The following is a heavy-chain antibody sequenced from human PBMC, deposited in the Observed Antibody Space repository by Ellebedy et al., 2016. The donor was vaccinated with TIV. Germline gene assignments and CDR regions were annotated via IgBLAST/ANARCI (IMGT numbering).Heavy chain of an antibody. CDR3: AKDLLEYYYYGMDV. D-gene: IGHD1-1*01. V-gene: IGHV1-69*06. CDR1: GGTFSSYA. J-gene: IGHJ6*02. CDR2: IIPIFGTA. Sequence: SVKVSCXASGGTFSSYAISWVRQAPGQGLEWMGGIIPIFGTANYAQKFQGRVTITADKSTSTAYMELSSLRSEDTAVYYCAKDLLEYYYYGMDVWGQGTTVTVSS.